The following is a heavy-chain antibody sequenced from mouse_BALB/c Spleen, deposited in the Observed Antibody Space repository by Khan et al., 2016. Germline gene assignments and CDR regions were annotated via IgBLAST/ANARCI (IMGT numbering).Heavy chain of an antibody. CDR1: GFSLTNYG. J-gene: IGHJ3*01. Sequence: VQLQESGPGLVQPSQSLSITCTVSGFSLTNYGVHWVRQSPGKGLEWLGVIWRGGATDYNAAFMSRLSITKDNSKSQVFFKMNSLQADDTAIYXCASRSTMITAFPYWGQGTLVTVSA. CDR3: ASRSTMITAFPY. D-gene: IGHD2-4*01. V-gene: IGHV2-5*01. CDR2: IWRGGAT.